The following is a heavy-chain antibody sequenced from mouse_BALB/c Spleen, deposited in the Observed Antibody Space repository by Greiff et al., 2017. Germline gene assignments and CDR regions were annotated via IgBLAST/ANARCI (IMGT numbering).Heavy chain of an antibody. CDR3: ARHGIYYGNYGFAY. D-gene: IGHD2-1*01. Sequence: EVKLMESGGGLVHPGGSRKLSCAASGFTFSSFGMHWVRQAPEKGLEWVAYISSGSSTIYYADTVKGRFTISRDNPKNTLFLQMTSLRSEDTAMYYCARHGIYYGNYGFAYWGQGTLVTVSA. V-gene: IGHV5-17*02. CDR1: GFTFSSFG. J-gene: IGHJ3*01. CDR2: ISSGSSTI.